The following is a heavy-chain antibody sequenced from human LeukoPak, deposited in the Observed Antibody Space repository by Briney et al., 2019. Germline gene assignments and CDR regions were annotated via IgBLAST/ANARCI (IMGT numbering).Heavy chain of an antibody. D-gene: IGHD3-3*01. CDR1: GYTXTGYY. CDR3: ARDRRGGYDFLD. J-gene: IGHJ1*01. CDR2: INPNSGGT. Sequence: ASVKVSCKASGYTXTGYYMHGVRQAPGQGLEWMGWINPNSGGTNYAQKFQGRVTMTRDTSISTAYMELSRLRSDDTAVYYCARDRRGGYDFLDWGQGTLVTVSS. V-gene: IGHV1-2*02.